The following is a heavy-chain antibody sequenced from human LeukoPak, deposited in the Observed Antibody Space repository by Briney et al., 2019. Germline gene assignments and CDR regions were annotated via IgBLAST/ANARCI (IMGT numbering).Heavy chain of an antibody. D-gene: IGHD1-7*01. CDR2: IYYSGST. CDR3: ARQLWGWNYSSFPLYNWFDP. V-gene: IGHV4-39*01. Sequence: SETLSLTCTVSGGSIRSSSYYWGWIRQPPGKGLEWIGSIYYSGSTYYNPSLKSRVTISVDTSKNQFSLKLSSVTAADTAVYYCARQLWGWNYSSFPLYNWFDPWGQGTLVTVSS. CDR1: GGSIRSSSYY. J-gene: IGHJ5*02.